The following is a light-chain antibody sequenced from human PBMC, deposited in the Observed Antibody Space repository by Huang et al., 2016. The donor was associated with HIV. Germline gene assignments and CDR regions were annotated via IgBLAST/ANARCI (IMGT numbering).Light chain of an antibody. V-gene: IGKV3-15*01. CDR3: LQYNTWPKT. CDR2: AAS. J-gene: IGKJ1*01. Sequence: ETEMTQLPATLSVSPGESATLSCRASQSVRTNLALYQQKPGPAPSLVIYAASTRATGIPGRFGGSGSGTEFTLTISSLQSEDFAIYYCLQYNTWPKTFCQGTKVDFK. CDR1: QSVRTN.